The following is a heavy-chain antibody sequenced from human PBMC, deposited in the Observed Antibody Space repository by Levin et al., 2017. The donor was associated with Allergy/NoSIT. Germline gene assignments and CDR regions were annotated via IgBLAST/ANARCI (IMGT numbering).Heavy chain of an antibody. CDR3: ARDPLKFGEFAFDI. D-gene: IGHD3-10*01. Sequence: SETLSLTCTVSGGSISSGDYYWSWIRQPPGTGLEWIGYIYYSGSTYYNPSLKSRVTISVDTSKNQFSLKLSSVTAADTAVYYCARDPLKFGEFAFDIWGQGTMVTVSS. CDR2: IYYSGST. CDR1: GGSISSGDYY. J-gene: IGHJ3*02. V-gene: IGHV4-30-4*01.